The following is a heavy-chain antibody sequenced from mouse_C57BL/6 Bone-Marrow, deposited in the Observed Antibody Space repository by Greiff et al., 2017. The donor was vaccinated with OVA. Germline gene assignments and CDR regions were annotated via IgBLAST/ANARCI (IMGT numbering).Heavy chain of an antibody. Sequence: VQLQQSGPELVKPGASVKISCKASGYTFTDYYMNWVKQSHGKSLEWIGDINPNNGGTSYNQKFKGKATLTVDKSSSTAYMELRSLTSEDSAVYYCARTLYYYGSSYHFAYWGQGTLVTVSA. CDR2: INPNNGGT. CDR3: ARTLYYYGSSYHFAY. V-gene: IGHV1-26*01. J-gene: IGHJ3*01. D-gene: IGHD1-1*01. CDR1: GYTFTDYY.